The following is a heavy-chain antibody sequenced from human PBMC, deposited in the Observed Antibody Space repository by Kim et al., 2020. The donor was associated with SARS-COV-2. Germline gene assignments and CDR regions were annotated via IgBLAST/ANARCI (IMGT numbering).Heavy chain of an antibody. CDR3: AKSVGAYYYYYGLDV. D-gene: IGHD3-10*01. V-gene: IGHV3-23*01. Sequence: GGSLRLSCVASGFAFMNYAMTWVRQGPGKGLEWVSGNSGSGSSSYYADSVKGRFTISRDNSKDTVYLQMNSLRADDTAVYYCAKSVGAYYYYYGLDVWGQGTTVTVSS. CDR1: GFAFMNYA. J-gene: IGHJ6*02. CDR2: NSGSGSSS.